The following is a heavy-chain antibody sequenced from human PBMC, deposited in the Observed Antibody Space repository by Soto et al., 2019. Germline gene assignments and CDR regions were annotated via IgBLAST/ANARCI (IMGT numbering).Heavy chain of an antibody. CDR1: GGSISSSIYY. J-gene: IGHJ4*02. Sequence: QLQLQESGPGLVKPSETLSLTCTVSGGSISSSIYYWGWIRQPPGKALEWIGSVYYSGSTYYSPSLKSRVAITVDTSKNQCSRKLSSVTAAEPDVYYCARSDYSNYMVFDYWGQGTLLTVSS. V-gene: IGHV4-39*01. D-gene: IGHD4-4*01. CDR2: VYYSGST. CDR3: ARSDYSNYMVFDY.